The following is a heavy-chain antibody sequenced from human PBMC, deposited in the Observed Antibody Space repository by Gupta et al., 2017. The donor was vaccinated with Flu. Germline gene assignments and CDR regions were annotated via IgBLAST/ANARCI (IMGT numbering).Heavy chain of an antibody. CDR1: GGSLSSYY. V-gene: IGHV4-59*08. D-gene: IGHD3-22*01. J-gene: IGHJ5*02. CDR3: ARQSHQRDSSRFYYERGFDP. Sequence: QVQLQESGPGPVKPSETLSLTCTVSGGSLSSYYWNWIRQPPGRGLEWIGYIYFSGSKNYNPSRKSRVTISVDKSQNRFYLELKSVKAADTAVYYCARQSHQRDSSRFYYERGFDPWGQGTLVTVSS. CDR2: IYFSGSK.